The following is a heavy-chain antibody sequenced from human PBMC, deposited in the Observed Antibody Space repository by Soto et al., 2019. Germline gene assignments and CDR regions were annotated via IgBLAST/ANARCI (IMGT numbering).Heavy chain of an antibody. CDR3: AKDRQPDGFWPFDH. V-gene: IGHV3-23*01. J-gene: IGHJ4*02. CDR1: GFTFGTYA. Sequence: GGSLRLSCVASGFTFGTYAMSWVRQAPGRGPEWVSGIFGNGGGIDYAASVKGRFTISRDNSGNTLYLQMNSLREEDTGIYYCAKDRQPDGFWPFDHWGQGTLITVSS. D-gene: IGHD3-3*01. CDR2: IFGNGGGI.